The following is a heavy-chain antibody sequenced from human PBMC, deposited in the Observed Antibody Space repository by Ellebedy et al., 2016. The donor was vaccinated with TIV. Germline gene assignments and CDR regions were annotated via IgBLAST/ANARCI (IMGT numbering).Heavy chain of an antibody. J-gene: IGHJ3*02. CDR1: GYNFSRYW. CDR2: IYPDDSDT. V-gene: IGHV5-51*01. D-gene: IGHD2-21*01. Sequence: GESLKISCKGSGYNFSRYWIGWVRQKPVKGLEWMGSIYPDDSDTRYSPSFQGKVTISADKSISTAYLQWSSLKASDTAIYYCVRPMIAVAAFEIWGQGTVATVSS. CDR3: VRPMIAVAAFEI.